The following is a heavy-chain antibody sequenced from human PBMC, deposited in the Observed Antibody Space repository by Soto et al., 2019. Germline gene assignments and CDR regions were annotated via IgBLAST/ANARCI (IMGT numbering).Heavy chain of an antibody. CDR3: ARGDYYDNSPPDY. J-gene: IGHJ4*02. CDR1: GGTFSTYA. Sequence: QVQLVQSGAEVKKPGSSVKVSCKASGGTFSTYAISWVRQAPGQGLEWMGRIIPVFGTPNYAQKLQGRVTXTXDXXTSTVYMELSSLRSEDTAVYYCARGDYYDNSPPDYWGQGTLVTVSS. D-gene: IGHD3-22*01. CDR2: IIPVFGTP. V-gene: IGHV1-69*05.